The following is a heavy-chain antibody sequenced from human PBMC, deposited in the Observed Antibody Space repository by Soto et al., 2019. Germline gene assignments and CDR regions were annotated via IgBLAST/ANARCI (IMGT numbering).Heavy chain of an antibody. V-gene: IGHV3-23*01. D-gene: IGHD4-4*01. CDR1: GFTFSTYA. Sequence: GGSLRLSCAASGFTFSTYAMSWVRQAPGKGLEWVSAIIGRGGTTYYADSVKGRFTISRDNSRNTLYLQMNSLRAEDTAVYYCAKDLKVTTGFAPFNYWGQGTLVTV. CDR3: AKDLKVTTGFAPFNY. CDR2: IIGRGGTT. J-gene: IGHJ4*02.